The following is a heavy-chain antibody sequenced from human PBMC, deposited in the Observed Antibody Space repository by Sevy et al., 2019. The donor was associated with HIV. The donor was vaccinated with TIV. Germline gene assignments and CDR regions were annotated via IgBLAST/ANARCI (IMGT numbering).Heavy chain of an antibody. V-gene: IGHV3-74*01. CDR1: GFNFSSYW. CDR2: ISSDGSIT. J-gene: IGHJ6*02. D-gene: IGHD4-17*01. Sequence: RGSLRLSCAASGFNFSSYWMHWVRQAPGKGLVWVSRISSDGSITNYADSVKGRFTFSRDNAKNTVYLQMNSLRVEDTALYYCARAESVSTRNAMDVWGQGTTVTVSS. CDR3: ARAESVSTRNAMDV.